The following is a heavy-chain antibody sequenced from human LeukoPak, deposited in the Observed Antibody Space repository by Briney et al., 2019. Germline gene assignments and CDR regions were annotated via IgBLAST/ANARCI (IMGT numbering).Heavy chain of an antibody. CDR1: GGSISSSSYY. J-gene: IGHJ5*02. D-gene: IGHD3-10*01. CDR3: ARAFSVSAWFDP. CDR2: IYYSGST. V-gene: IGHV4-39*01. Sequence: SETLSLTCTVSGGSISSSSYYWGWIRQPPGKGLEWIGSIYYSGSTYYNPSLKSRVTISVDTSKNQFSLKLSSVTAADTAVYYCARAFSVSAWFDPWGQGTLVTVSS.